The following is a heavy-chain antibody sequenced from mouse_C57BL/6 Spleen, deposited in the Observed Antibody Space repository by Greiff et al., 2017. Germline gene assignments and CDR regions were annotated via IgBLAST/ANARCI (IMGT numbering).Heavy chain of an antibody. Sequence: VQLQQSGAELVRPGTSVKVSCKASGYAFTNYLIEWVKQRPGQGLEWIGVINPGSGGTNYNEKFKGKATLTADKSSSTAYMQLSSLTSEDSAVYVCARGDYGSPFAYWGQGTLVTVSA. J-gene: IGHJ3*01. V-gene: IGHV1-54*01. CDR1: GYAFTNYL. CDR3: ARGDYGSPFAY. CDR2: INPGSGGT. D-gene: IGHD1-1*01.